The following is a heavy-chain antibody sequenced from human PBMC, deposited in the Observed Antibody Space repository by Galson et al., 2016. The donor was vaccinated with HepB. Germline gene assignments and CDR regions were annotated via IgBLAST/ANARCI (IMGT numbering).Heavy chain of an antibody. Sequence: SLRLSCAASGFTFNSYAMHWVRQAPGKAPEWVAVISYDGRKKYYADSVRGRFTISRDNFNNTLYLQMNSLRTEDTAVYYCARELSLVPGKGGHFDLWGQGTLVTVSS. J-gene: IGHJ5*02. CDR1: GFTFNSYA. CDR2: ISYDGRKK. V-gene: IGHV3-30*04. D-gene: IGHD6-19*01. CDR3: ARELSLVPGKGGHFDL.